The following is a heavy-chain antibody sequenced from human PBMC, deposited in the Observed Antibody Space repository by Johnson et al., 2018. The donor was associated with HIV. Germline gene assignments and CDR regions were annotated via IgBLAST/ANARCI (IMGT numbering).Heavy chain of an antibody. V-gene: IGHV3-13*01. CDR2: IGTAGDT. J-gene: IGHJ3*01. CDR3: AREDTPFGSPHEGDPFDV. Sequence: VQLLESGGGVVQPGGSLRLSCVGSGFTFSNYDMHWVRQATGKGLEWVSAIGTAGDTYYPGSVKGRFTISRENAKNSMYLQMNSLRAEDTAVYFCAREDTPFGSPHEGDPFDVWGQGTMVTVSS. CDR1: GFTFSNYD. D-gene: IGHD3-16*01.